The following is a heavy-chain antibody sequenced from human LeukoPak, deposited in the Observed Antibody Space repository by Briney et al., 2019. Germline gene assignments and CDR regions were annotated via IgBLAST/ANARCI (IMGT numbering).Heavy chain of an antibody. Sequence: PGGSLRLSCAASGFTFSSYWMSWVRQAPGKGLEWVANIKQDGSEKHYVDSVKGRLTISRDNAKNSLYLQMNSLRAEDTAVYYCARDADWFNLDYWGQGTLVTVSS. V-gene: IGHV3-7*04. J-gene: IGHJ4*02. CDR1: GFTFSSYW. CDR3: ARDADWFNLDY. D-gene: IGHD3/OR15-3a*01. CDR2: IKQDGSEK.